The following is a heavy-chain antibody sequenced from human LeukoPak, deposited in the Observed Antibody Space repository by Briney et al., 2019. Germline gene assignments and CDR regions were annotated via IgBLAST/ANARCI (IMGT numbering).Heavy chain of an antibody. CDR3: ARVIVATIIGNYYFDY. J-gene: IGHJ4*02. CDR1: GFTFSSYW. Sequence: SGGFLRLSCAASGFTFSSYWMSWVRQAPGKGLEWVANIKQDGSEKYYVDSVKGRFTISRDNAKNSLYLQMNSLRAEDTAVYYCARVIVATIIGNYYFDYWGQGTLVTVSS. D-gene: IGHD5-12*01. V-gene: IGHV3-7*01. CDR2: IKQDGSEK.